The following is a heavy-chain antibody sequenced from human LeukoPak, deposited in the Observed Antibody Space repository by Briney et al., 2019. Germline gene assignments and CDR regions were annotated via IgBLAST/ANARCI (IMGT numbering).Heavy chain of an antibody. CDR2: INHSGST. V-gene: IGHV4-34*01. CDR3: ARTYYYGSGSYRTEFSVY. J-gene: IGHJ4*02. CDR1: GGSFSGYY. D-gene: IGHD3-10*01. Sequence: PSETLSLTCAVYGGSFSGYYWSWIRQPPGKGLEWIGEINHSGSTNYNPSLKSRVTISVDTSKNQFSLKLSSVTAADTAVYYCARTYYYGSGSYRTEFSVYWGQGTLVTVSS.